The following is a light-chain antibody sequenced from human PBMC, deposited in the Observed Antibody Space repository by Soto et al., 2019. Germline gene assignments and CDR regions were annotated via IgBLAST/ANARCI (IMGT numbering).Light chain of an antibody. Sequence: EIVLTQSPATLSLSPGERASLSCRASQSVGRYLAWFQQKPGQAPRLLISDASNRATDIPARFSGSGSGTDFTLTSVSLEPEDFATYYCQQYNSPVTFGQGTKV. J-gene: IGKJ1*01. CDR1: QSVGRY. V-gene: IGKV3-11*01. CDR3: QQYNSPVT. CDR2: DAS.